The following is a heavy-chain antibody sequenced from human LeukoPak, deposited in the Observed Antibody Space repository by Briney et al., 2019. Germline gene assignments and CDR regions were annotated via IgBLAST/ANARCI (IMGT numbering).Heavy chain of an antibody. V-gene: IGHV1-69*04. CDR1: GGTFSSYA. D-gene: IGHD5-24*01. Sequence: GASVKVSCKASGGTFSSYAISWVRQAPGQGLEWMGRIIPILGIANYAQKFQGRVTITADKSTSTAYMELGSLRSEDTAVYYCARLYNRRDGYNKDFDYWGQGTLVTVSS. CDR2: IIPILGIA. J-gene: IGHJ4*02. CDR3: ARLYNRRDGYNKDFDY.